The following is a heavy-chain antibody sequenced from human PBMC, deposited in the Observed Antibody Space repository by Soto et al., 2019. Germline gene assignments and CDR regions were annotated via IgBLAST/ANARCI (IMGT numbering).Heavy chain of an antibody. J-gene: IGHJ4*02. CDR2: MHPGSNRH. Sequence: ASVKVSCKASGYTFTGYYMHWVRQAPGQGLEWMGWMHPGSNRHDYTQKFQGWVTMTSDTSISTTYMELSRLTSEDTAVYYCTRAPRGIIVAPEYWGQGTLVTVSS. V-gene: IGHV1-2*04. CDR3: TRAPRGIIVAPEY. CDR1: GYTFTGYY. D-gene: IGHD6-19*01.